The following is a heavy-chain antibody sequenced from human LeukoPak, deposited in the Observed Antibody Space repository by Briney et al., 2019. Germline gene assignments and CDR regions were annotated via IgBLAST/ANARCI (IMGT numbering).Heavy chain of an antibody. CDR2: ISSSSSYI. Sequence: PGGSLRLSCAASGFTFSSYSMNWVRQAPGKGLEWVSSISSSSSYIYYADSVKGRFTISRDNAKNSLYLRMNSLRAEDTAVYYCARDLVAAAEDNWFDPWGQGTLVTVSS. D-gene: IGHD6-13*01. CDR1: GFTFSSYS. V-gene: IGHV3-21*01. J-gene: IGHJ5*02. CDR3: ARDLVAAAEDNWFDP.